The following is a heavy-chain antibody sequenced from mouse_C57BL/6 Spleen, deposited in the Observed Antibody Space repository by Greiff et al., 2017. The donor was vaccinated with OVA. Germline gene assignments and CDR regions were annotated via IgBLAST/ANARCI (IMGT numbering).Heavy chain of an antibody. CDR2: ILPNSGST. CDR3: ADYGNSDY. D-gene: IGHD1-1*01. J-gene: IGHJ2*01. Sequence: VQLQQPGAELVKPGASVKLSCKASGYTFPGYWMHWVKQRPGQGLGWIGMILPNSGSTNYNEKFRSKATLTVDKSSSTAYMQLSRLTSEDSAVYYCADYGNSDYWGQGTTLTVSS. CDR1: GYTFPGYW. V-gene: IGHV1-64*01.